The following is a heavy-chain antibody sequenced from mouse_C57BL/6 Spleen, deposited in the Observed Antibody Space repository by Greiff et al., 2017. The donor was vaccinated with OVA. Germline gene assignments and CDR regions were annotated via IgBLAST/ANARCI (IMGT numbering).Heavy chain of an antibody. CDR3: ARYRSHYFDY. Sequence: EVQVVESEGGLVQHGSSMKLSCTASGFTFSDYYIAWVRQVPEKGLEWVANINYDGSSTYYLDSLKSRFIISRANAKNILYLHMSSLKADDTATYYCARYRSHYFDYWGQGTTLTVS. D-gene: IGHD2-14*01. CDR1: GFTFSDYY. V-gene: IGHV5-16*01. CDR2: INYDGSST. J-gene: IGHJ2*01.